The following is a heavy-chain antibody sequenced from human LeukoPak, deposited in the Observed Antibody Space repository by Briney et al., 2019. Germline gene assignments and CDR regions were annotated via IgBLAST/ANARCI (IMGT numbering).Heavy chain of an antibody. CDR3: ASDGMVRGVCDY. CDR1: GFTFSSYG. J-gene: IGHJ4*02. V-gene: IGHV3-23*01. CDR2: ISGSGGST. Sequence: GGSLRLSCAASGFTFSSYGMSWVRQAPGKGLVWVSAISGSGGSTYYADSVKGRFTISRDNSKNTLYLQMNSLRAEDTAVYYCASDGMVRGVCDYWGQGTLVTVSS. D-gene: IGHD3-10*01.